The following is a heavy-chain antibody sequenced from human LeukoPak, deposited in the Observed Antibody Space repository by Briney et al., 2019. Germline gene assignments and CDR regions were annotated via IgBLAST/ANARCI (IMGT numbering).Heavy chain of an antibody. D-gene: IGHD6-19*01. V-gene: IGHV1-46*01. CDR3: VRIGYSSGWYSGPYDY. CDR2: IDPNGGST. CDR1: GYIFTGYY. J-gene: IGHJ4*02. Sequence: ASVKVSCKASGYIFTGYYIHWVRQVPGQGPEWMGIIDPNGGSTSYALKFQGRLTLTRDTSTSTVFMDLRSLRSEDTSIYYCVRIGYSSGWYSGPYDYWGQGTLVTVSS.